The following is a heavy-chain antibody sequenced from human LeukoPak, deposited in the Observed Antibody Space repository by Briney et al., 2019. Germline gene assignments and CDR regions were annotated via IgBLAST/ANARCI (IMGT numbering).Heavy chain of an antibody. D-gene: IGHD3-3*01. CDR3: ARDGEHYDFWSGYYNKLNWFDP. CDR1: GGTFSSYA. V-gene: IGHV1-69*13. Sequence: ASVTVSCKASGGTFSSYAISWVRQAPGQGLEWMGGIIPIFGTANYAQKFQGRVTITADESTSTAYMELSSLRSEDTAVYYCARDGEHYDFWSGYYNKLNWFDPWGQGTLVTVSS. CDR2: IIPIFGTA. J-gene: IGHJ5*02.